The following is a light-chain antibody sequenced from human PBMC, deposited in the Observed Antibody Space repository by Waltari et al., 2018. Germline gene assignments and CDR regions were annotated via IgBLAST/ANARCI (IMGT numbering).Light chain of an antibody. Sequence: QLVLTQSPSASASLGASVKLTCTLSSGHSSNVIAWLQEQPGKGPLYLMTVNSDGSHRKGDEIPDRFSGSSSGAERYLTISSLQSEDEADYYCQTGGHGTWVFGGGTKLTVL. CDR3: QTGGHGTWV. V-gene: IGLV4-69*01. CDR1: SGHSSNV. J-gene: IGLJ3*02. CDR2: VNSDGSH.